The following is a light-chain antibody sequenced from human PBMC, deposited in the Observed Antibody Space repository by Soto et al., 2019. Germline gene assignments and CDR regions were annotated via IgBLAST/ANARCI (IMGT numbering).Light chain of an antibody. V-gene: IGKV3-15*01. CDR2: GAS. CDR3: QQYNNWPPLT. J-gene: IGKJ4*01. CDR1: QSVSSN. Sequence: EIGMTQSPATLSVSPGERATLSCRASQSVSSNLAWYQQGPGQAPRLLIYGASTRATGIPARFSGSGSGTEFTLTISSLQSEDFAVYYCQQYNNWPPLTFGGGTKVDIK.